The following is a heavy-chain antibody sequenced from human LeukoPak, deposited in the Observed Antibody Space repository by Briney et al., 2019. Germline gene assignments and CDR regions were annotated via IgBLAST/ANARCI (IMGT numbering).Heavy chain of an antibody. CDR1: GFTFSSYG. Sequence: GGSLRLSCAASGFTFSSYGMHWVRQAPGKGLEWVAFIRYDGSNKYYADSVKGRFTISRDNSKNTLYLQMNSLRAEDTAVYYCAKDRSLYQYSSSWYYFDYWGQGTLITVSS. CDR2: IRYDGSNK. J-gene: IGHJ4*02. D-gene: IGHD6-13*01. V-gene: IGHV3-30*02. CDR3: AKDRSLYQYSSSWYYFDY.